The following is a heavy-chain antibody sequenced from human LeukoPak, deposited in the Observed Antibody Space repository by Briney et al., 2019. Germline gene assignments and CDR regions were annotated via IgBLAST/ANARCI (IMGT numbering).Heavy chain of an antibody. CDR2: ISAYNGNT. CDR3: ARMVRFRGERYFDY. V-gene: IGHV1-18*01. CDR1: GYTFTSYG. D-gene: IGHD3-10*01. J-gene: IGHJ4*02. Sequence: ASVKVSCKASGYTFTSYGISWVRQAPGQGLEWMGWISAYNGNTNYGQRLQGRVTMTRDTSISTAYMELSRLRSDDTAVYYCARMVRFRGERYFDYWGQGTLVTVSS.